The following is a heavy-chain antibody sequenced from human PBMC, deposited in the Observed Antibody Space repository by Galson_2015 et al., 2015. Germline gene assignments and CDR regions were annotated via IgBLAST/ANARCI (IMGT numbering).Heavy chain of an antibody. D-gene: IGHD3-16*01. J-gene: IGHJ4*02. Sequence: ETLSLTCAVYGGSFSGSYWSWTRQSPGKGLEWSGETSDVGSTSSNPSLKSRVTISVDTSKNQFSLKLSSVTAADTAVYYCAIKGNGGADYWGQGTLVTVSS. CDR3: AIKGNGGADY. V-gene: IGHV4-34*01. CDR1: GGSFSGSY. CDR2: TSDVGST.